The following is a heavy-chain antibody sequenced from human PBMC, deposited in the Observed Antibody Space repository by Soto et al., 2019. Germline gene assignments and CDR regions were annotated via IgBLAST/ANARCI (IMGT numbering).Heavy chain of an antibody. V-gene: IGHV3-23*01. J-gene: IGHJ6*03. CDR2: ISGSGST. CDR3: AKALRFTFTTGYYMDV. D-gene: IGHD3-16*01. CDR1: GFTVSSYA. Sequence: EVQLLESGGGLVQPGGSLRLSCAASGFTVSSYAMSWVRQAPGKGLAGVSVISGSGSTYSADSVKGRFTISRDRSKNTVYLQMNSLRAEDTAVYYCAKALRFTFTTGYYMDVWGRGTPVTVSS.